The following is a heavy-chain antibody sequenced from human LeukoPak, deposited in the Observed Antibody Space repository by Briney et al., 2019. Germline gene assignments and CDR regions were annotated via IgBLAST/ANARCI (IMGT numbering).Heavy chain of an antibody. Sequence: ASVKVSCKASGYTFTGYYMHWVRQAPGQGLEWMGWINPTSGGTNFAQKFQGRVTMTRDTSISTAYMELSRLRSDDTAVYYCAGPYSSAWTTGYWGQGTLVTVSS. CDR2: INPTSGGT. D-gene: IGHD6-19*01. V-gene: IGHV1-2*02. CDR3: AGPYSSAWTTGY. CDR1: GYTFTGYY. J-gene: IGHJ4*02.